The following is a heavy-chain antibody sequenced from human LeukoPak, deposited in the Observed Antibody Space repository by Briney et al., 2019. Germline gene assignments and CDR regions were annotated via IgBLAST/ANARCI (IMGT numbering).Heavy chain of an antibody. CDR1: GFTVSSNY. D-gene: IGHD1-26*01. Sequence: PGGSLRLSCAASGFTVSSNYMSWVRQAPGKGLEWVANIKQDGSEKYYVDSVKGRFTISRDNAKNSLYLQMNSLRAEDTAVYYCAREELLGAYYYYGMDVWGQGTTVTVSS. V-gene: IGHV3-7*01. CDR2: IKQDGSEK. CDR3: AREELLGAYYYYGMDV. J-gene: IGHJ6*02.